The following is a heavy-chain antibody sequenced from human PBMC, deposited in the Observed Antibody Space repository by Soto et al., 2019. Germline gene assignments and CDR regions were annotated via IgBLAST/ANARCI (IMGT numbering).Heavy chain of an antibody. CDR2: TYYRSKWYN. CDR1: GDSVSSNDAT. D-gene: IGHD2-8*01. Sequence: SQTLSLTCAISGDSVSSNDATWNWIRQSPSRGLEWLGRTYYRSKWYNDYAVSVKSRMTINPDTSKNQFSLQLNSVTPEDTAVYYCAKDPSPRAWSSPAHWGQGILVT. J-gene: IGHJ4*02. V-gene: IGHV6-1*01. CDR3: AKDPSPRAWSSPAH.